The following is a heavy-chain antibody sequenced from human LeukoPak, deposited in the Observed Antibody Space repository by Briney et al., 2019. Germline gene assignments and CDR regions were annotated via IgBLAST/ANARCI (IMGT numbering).Heavy chain of an antibody. CDR3: ATPGDFDY. J-gene: IGHJ4*02. D-gene: IGHD3-10*01. CDR1: GGSISSSSYY. V-gene: IGHV4-39*01. Sequence: PSETLSLTCTVSGGSISSSSYYWGWIRQPPGKGLEWIGSIYYSGSTYYNPSLKSRVTISVDTSKNQFSLKLSSVTAADTAVYYCATPGDFDYWGQGTLVTLSS. CDR2: IYYSGST.